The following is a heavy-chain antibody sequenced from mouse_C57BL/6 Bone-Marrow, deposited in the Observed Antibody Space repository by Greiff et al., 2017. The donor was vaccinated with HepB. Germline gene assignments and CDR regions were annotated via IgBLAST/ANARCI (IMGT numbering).Heavy chain of an antibody. CDR1: GFTFSSYG. CDR3: AREYYGSSYGAMDY. CDR2: ISSGGSYT. J-gene: IGHJ4*01. D-gene: IGHD1-1*01. V-gene: IGHV5-6*01. Sequence: EVQLMESGGDLVKPGGSLKLSCAASGFTFSSYGMSCVRQTPDKRLEWVATISSGGSYTYYPDSVKGRFTISRDNAKNTLYLQMSSLKSEDTAMYYCAREYYGSSYGAMDYWGQGTSVTVSS.